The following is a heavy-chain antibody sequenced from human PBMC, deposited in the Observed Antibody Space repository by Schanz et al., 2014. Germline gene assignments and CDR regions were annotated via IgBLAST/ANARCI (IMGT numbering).Heavy chain of an antibody. V-gene: IGHV3-23*01. D-gene: IGHD3-3*01. CDR2: ISGSGGST. J-gene: IGHJ6*03. CDR1: GFTFRNYG. CDR3: AGGGGRDYDFSIWYMDV. Sequence: EVQLLESGGGLVQPGGSLRLSCAASGFTFRNYGMSWVRQAPGQGLEWVSAISGSGGSTYYADSVKGRFTISRDNSKNTLFRQMNSLRAEDKAAYFCAGGGGRDYDFSIWYMDVWGKGTMVTVSS.